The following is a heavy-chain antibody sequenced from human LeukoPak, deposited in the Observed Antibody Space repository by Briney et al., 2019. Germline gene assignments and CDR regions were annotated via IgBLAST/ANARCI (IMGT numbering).Heavy chain of an antibody. CDR2: IYSGGST. CDR1: GFTVSSNY. D-gene: IGHD2-2*01. J-gene: IGHJ6*02. V-gene: IGHV3-53*01. Sequence: GGSLRLSCAASGFTVSSNYMSWVRQAPGKGLEWVSVIYSGGSTYYADSVKGRFTISRDNSKNTPYLQMNSLRAEDTAVYYCASRPAATPYYYYYGMDVWGQGTTVTVSS. CDR3: ASRPAATPYYYYYGMDV.